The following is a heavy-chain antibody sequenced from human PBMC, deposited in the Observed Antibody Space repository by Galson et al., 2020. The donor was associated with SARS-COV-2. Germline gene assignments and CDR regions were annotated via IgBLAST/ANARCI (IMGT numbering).Heavy chain of an antibody. Sequence: GGPLRLSCVASGFTFSDYSMSWTRKAPGKGLEWISNINPSNSYTNYEDSVRGRLSVYRDNGKNSLYLQMTRLIAEDTAVYYCSCRFQLWQPLDYWGQGTLVTVSS. V-gene: IGHV3-11*03. CDR3: SCRFQLWQPLDY. CDR2: INPSNSYT. CDR1: GFTFSDYS. J-gene: IGHJ4*02. D-gene: IGHD3-10*01.